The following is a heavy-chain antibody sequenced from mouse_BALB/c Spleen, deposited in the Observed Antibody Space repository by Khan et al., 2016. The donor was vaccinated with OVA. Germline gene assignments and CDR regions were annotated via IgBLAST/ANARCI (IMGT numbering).Heavy chain of an antibody. V-gene: IGHV14-3*02. CDR1: GFNIKDTY. Sequence: EVQLQESGAEFVKPGASVKLSCTASGFNIKDTYIHWVNQRPEQGLEWIGRIDPVNDDIKYDPKFQGKATITADTSSNTVYLHLSSLTSADTDVYDRATLYGNPFAYWGQGTMLTVSA. J-gene: IGHJ3*01. CDR2: IDPVNDDI. D-gene: IGHD2-1*01. CDR3: ATLYGNPFAY.